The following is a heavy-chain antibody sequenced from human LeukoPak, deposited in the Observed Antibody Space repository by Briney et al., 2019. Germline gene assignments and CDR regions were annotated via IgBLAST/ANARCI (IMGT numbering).Heavy chain of an antibody. Sequence: PGGSLRLSCAASGFTVSSNYMSWVRQAPGKGLEWVSVIYSGGSTYYADSVKGRFTISRHNSKNTLYLQMNSLRAEDTAVYYCARGYCSSTSCYPNWFDPWGQGTLVTVSS. V-gene: IGHV3-53*04. CDR1: GFTVSSNY. D-gene: IGHD2-2*01. CDR3: ARGYCSSTSCYPNWFDP. CDR2: IYSGGST. J-gene: IGHJ5*02.